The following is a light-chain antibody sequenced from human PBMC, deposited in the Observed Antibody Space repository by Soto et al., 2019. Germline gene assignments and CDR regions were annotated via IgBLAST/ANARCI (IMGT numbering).Light chain of an antibody. CDR2: GNT. V-gene: IGLV1-40*01. CDR3: QSYDTSLSGPVV. CDR1: SSNIGAGCD. J-gene: IGLJ2*01. Sequence: QSVLTQPPSVSGAPGQRVTMSCTGSSSNIGAGCDVHWYQHLPGTAPKLLIYGNTNRPSGVPDRFSGSKSGTSASLAITGLQAEDEADYYCQSYDTSLSGPVVFGGGTKVIVL.